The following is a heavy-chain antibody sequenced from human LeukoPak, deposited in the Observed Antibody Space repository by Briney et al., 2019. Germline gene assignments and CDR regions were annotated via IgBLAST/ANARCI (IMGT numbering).Heavy chain of an antibody. J-gene: IGHJ4*02. CDR1: GFTSTSYW. D-gene: IGHD3-10*01. Sequence: PGGSLRLSCAASGFTSTSYWMSWVRQAPGKGLAWVANINQDGSEKYYVDSVKGRFTISRDNARNSLHLQMNSLRAEDTAVYYCVRDSSTPDYWGQGTLVTVSS. V-gene: IGHV3-7*01. CDR3: VRDSSTPDY. CDR2: INQDGSEK.